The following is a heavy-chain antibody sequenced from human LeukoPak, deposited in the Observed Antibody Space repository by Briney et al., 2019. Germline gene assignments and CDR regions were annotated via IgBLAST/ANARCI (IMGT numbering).Heavy chain of an antibody. CDR3: ARDKGYGSGSLYAMDV. V-gene: IGHV1-2*02. CDR1: GYTFTGYS. D-gene: IGHD3-10*01. CDR2: INPNSGGT. J-gene: IGHJ6*02. Sequence: ASVKVSCKASGYTFTGYSMHWMRQAPGQGLEWMGWINPNSGGTKYAQKFQGRVTMTRDTSISTAYMELSRLRSDDAAVYYCARDKGYGSGSLYAMDVWGQGTTVTVS.